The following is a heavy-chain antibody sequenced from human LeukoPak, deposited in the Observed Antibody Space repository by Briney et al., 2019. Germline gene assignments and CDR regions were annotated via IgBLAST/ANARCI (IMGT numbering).Heavy chain of an antibody. CDR3: TRGAGWLIDY. J-gene: IGHJ4*02. V-gene: IGHV4-59*01. Sequence: SETLSLTCTVSGGSISSYYWNWIRQPPGKGLEWIGYIYNSGSTNYNPSLKSRVTMSVDTSKNQFSLKLNSMTTADTAVYYCTRGAGWLIDYWGQGILVTVSS. CDR2: IYNSGST. D-gene: IGHD3-16*01. CDR1: GGSISSYY.